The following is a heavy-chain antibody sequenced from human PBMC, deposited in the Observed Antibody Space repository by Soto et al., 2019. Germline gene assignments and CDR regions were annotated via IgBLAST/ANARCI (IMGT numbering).Heavy chain of an antibody. D-gene: IGHD6-13*01. CDR3: ARQLYSSSWYN. CDR1: GYSLTSYW. V-gene: IGHV5-51*01. J-gene: IGHJ4*02. CDR2: IHPSDSDT. Sequence: GESLKISCEASGYSLTSYWIAWVRQMPGKGLEWMGIIHPSDSDTRYSPSFQGQVTISVDKSISTAYLQWSSLKASDTAMYYCARQLYSSSWYNWGQGTLVTVSS.